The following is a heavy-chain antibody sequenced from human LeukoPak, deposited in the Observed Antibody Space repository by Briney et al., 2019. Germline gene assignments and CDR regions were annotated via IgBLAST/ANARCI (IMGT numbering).Heavy chain of an antibody. J-gene: IGHJ4*02. D-gene: IGHD1-26*01. CDR2: ISGYDGNT. CDR3: ARSVGSYDYFDY. V-gene: IGHV1-18*01. Sequence: ASVRVSCKAYGYTFSTYGISWVRQAPGQGLEWMGWISGYDGNTNYAQKHQGRVTMTTDTSTSTAYMELRSLRSDDTAVYYCARSVGSYDYFDYWGQGTLVTVSS. CDR1: GYTFSTYG.